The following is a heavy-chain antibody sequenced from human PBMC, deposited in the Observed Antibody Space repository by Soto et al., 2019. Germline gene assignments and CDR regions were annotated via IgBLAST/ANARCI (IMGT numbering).Heavy chain of an antibody. CDR1: GYTFTSYY. J-gene: IGHJ5*02. D-gene: IGHD3-22*01. Sequence: ASVKVSCKASGYTFTSYYMHWVRQASGQGLEWMGIINPSGGSTSYAQKFQGRVTMTRDTSTSTVYMELSSLRSEDTAVYYCARDRVDYYDSSGYPGWFDPWGQGTLVTVSS. V-gene: IGHV1-46*01. CDR2: INPSGGST. CDR3: ARDRVDYYDSSGYPGWFDP.